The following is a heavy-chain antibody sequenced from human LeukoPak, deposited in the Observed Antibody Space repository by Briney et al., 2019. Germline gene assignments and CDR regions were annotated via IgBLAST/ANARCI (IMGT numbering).Heavy chain of an antibody. CDR2: ISGYNGNT. D-gene: IGHD3-22*01. Sequence: ASVKVSCKASGYTFTTYNINWVRQAPGQGLEWMRWISGYNGNTNYAQKLQGRVTMTTDTSTSTAYMELRSLKSDDTAVYYCASLINYYDSSGYLVTDAFDIWGQGTMVTVSS. CDR3: ASLINYYDSSGYLVTDAFDI. CDR1: GYTFTTYN. V-gene: IGHV1-18*01. J-gene: IGHJ3*02.